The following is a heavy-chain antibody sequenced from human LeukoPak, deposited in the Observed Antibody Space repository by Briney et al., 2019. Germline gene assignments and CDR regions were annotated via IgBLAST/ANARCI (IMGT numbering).Heavy chain of an antibody. CDR3: AKDLRYFDWLSGEPDY. V-gene: IGHV3-74*01. Sequence: GGSLRLSCAASGFTISSYWMHWVRQAPGRGLVWVSRINSDGSSTGYADSVKGRFTISGDNAKNTLYLQMNSLRAEDTAVYYCAKDLRYFDWLSGEPDYWGQGTLVTVSS. CDR2: INSDGSST. D-gene: IGHD3-9*01. J-gene: IGHJ4*02. CDR1: GFTISSYW.